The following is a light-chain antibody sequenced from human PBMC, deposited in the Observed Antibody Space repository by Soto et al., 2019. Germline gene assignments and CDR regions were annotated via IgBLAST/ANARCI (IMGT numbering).Light chain of an antibody. Sequence: VSPGETATLSCRASESVTRNLAWYQHMPGQAPRLLVFHASVRATGIPDRFSGSGSGTEFSLTISNLQSEDFAVYFCRQYNDWPPITFGQGTRLEIK. CDR3: RQYNDWPPIT. J-gene: IGKJ5*01. V-gene: IGKV3-15*01. CDR2: HAS. CDR1: ESVTRN.